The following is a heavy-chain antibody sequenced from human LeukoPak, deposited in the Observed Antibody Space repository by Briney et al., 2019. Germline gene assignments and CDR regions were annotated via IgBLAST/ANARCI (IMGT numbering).Heavy chain of an antibody. Sequence: SGGCLSLSCAASGFTFDDYAMHWVRQAPGKGLGWVSGISWNSGSIGYADSVKGRFTISRDNAKNSLYLQMNSLSAEDTALYYRAKAPATYYYDSSCYQPYYFDYWGQGTLVTVSS. CDR1: GFTFDDYA. D-gene: IGHD3-22*01. CDR2: ISWNSGSI. CDR3: AKAPATYYYDSSCYQPYYFDY. J-gene: IGHJ4*02. V-gene: IGHV3-9*01.